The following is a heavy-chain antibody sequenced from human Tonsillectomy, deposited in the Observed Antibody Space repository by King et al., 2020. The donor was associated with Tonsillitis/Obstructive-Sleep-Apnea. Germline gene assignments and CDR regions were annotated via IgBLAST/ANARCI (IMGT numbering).Heavy chain of an antibody. Sequence: QLQESGPGLVKPSETMSLTCTVSGGSISSSSYYWGWIRQPPGKGLEWIGSIYYSGSTYYNPSLKSRVTISVDTSKNQFSLKLSSVTAADTAVYYCARHVSTAIYYYYYMDVWGKGTTVTVSS. CDR2: IYYSGST. CDR3: ARHVSTAIYYYYYMDV. D-gene: IGHD2/OR15-2a*01. J-gene: IGHJ6*03. CDR1: GGSISSSSYY. V-gene: IGHV4-39*01.